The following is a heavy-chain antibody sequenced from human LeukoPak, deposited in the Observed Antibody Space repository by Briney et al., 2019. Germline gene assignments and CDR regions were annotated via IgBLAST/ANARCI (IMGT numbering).Heavy chain of an antibody. CDR3: SKGRSIETYYTFDD. D-gene: IGHD1-26*01. Sequence: GGSLRLSCAPSGFTFSTYAMSWVRQAPGKGLEWVTIIRDGGGTTIYADSVKGRFTISRDNSNNRLYLQMTGLTAADTAVYYCSKGRSIETYYTFDDWGKGTLVTVSS. V-gene: IGHV3-23*01. CDR1: GFTFSTYA. CDR2: IRDGGGTT. J-gene: IGHJ4*02.